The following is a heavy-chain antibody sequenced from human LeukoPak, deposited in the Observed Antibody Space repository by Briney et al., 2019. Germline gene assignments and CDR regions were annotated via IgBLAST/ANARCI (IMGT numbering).Heavy chain of an antibody. Sequence: GGSLRLSCAASGFTFSSYAMHWVRQAPGKGLEWVAVISYDGSNKYYADSVKGRFTISRDNSKNTLYLQMNSLRAEDTAVYYCARDRKRWKGAFDIWGQGTMVTVSS. D-gene: IGHD4-23*01. CDR1: GFTFSSYA. V-gene: IGHV3-30-3*01. CDR3: ARDRKRWKGAFDI. CDR2: ISYDGSNK. J-gene: IGHJ3*02.